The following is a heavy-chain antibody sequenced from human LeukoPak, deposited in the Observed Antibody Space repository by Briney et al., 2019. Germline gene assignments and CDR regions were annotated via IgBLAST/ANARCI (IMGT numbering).Heavy chain of an antibody. J-gene: IGHJ6*02. CDR1: VYTFTSYG. Sequence: ASVNVSCKASVYTFTSYGISWVRQAPGQGLEWMGWISAYNGNTNYAQKLQGRVTMTTDTSTSTAYMELRSLRSDDTAVYYCARAGLYCSSTSCPAPYYYYGMDVWGQGTTVTVSS. D-gene: IGHD2-2*01. CDR3: ARAGLYCSSTSCPAPYYYYGMDV. V-gene: IGHV1-18*01. CDR2: ISAYNGNT.